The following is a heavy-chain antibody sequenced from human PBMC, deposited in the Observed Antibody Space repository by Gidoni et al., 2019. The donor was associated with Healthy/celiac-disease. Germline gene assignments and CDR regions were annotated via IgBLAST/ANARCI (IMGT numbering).Heavy chain of an antibody. CDR3: ARDKLALEAFEI. D-gene: IGHD1-1*01. CDR2: IYYSGIT. V-gene: IGHV4-59*01. J-gene: IGHJ3*02. CDR1: GGSISSYY. Sequence: QVQLQESGPGLVKPSETLSLTCTVSGGSISSYYWSWIRQPPGKGLEWIGYIYYSGITNYNPSLKSRVTISVDTSKNQFALQLSSVTAADTAIYYCARDKLALEAFEIWGQGTWVTVSS.